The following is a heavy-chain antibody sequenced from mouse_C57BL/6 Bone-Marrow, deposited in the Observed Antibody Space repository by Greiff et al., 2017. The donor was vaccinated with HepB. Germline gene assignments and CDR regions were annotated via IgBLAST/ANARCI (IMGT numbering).Heavy chain of an antibody. CDR2: IDHSDNYN. V-gene: IGHV1-69*01. Sequence: VQLQQPGAELVLPGASVKLSCTASGYTFTSYWMHWVKQRPGQGLEWIGEIDHSDNYNKYNQKFKGKSTLTVDKYYSTAYMQLSSLTSEDYALYYSAISYVGLLRGLAGFAYWGQGTLVTVSA. CDR1: GYTFTSYW. J-gene: IGHJ3*01. CDR3: AISYVGLLRGLAGFAY. D-gene: IGHD1-1*01.